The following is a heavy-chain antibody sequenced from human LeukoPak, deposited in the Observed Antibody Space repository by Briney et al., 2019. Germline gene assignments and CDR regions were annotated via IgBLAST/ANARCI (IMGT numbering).Heavy chain of an antibody. Sequence: PSETLSLTCTVSGGSLSSYYWSWIRQPPGKGLEWIGYIYYSGSTNYNPSLKSRVTISVDTSKNQFSLKLSSVTAADTAVYYCASQTLGYCSSTSCYFAFDIWGQGTMVTVSS. V-gene: IGHV4-59*01. J-gene: IGHJ3*02. CDR1: GGSLSSYY. D-gene: IGHD2-2*01. CDR3: ASQTLGYCSSTSCYFAFDI. CDR2: IYYSGST.